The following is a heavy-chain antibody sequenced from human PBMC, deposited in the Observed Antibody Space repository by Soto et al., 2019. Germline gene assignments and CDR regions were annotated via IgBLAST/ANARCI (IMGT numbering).Heavy chain of an antibody. V-gene: IGHV3-21*01. Sequence: EVQLVESGGGLVKPGGSLRLSCVASGFTFSRYSINWFRQAPGKGLEWVSSISSGGNTKSYANSVKGRFTISRDNSRNKVDLQMDSLRLEDTALYYCARWGTTGGLDVWGQGTLVSVSS. J-gene: IGHJ1*01. CDR1: GFTFSRYS. D-gene: IGHD3-16*01. CDR3: ARWGTTGGLDV. CDR2: ISSGGNTK.